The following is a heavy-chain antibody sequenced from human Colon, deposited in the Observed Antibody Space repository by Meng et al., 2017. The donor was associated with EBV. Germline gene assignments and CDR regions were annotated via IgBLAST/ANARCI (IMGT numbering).Heavy chain of an antibody. J-gene: IGHJ5*02. Sequence: VQYLVSWAGLVQPGVSLRISSAASGFTLSPSTLIWVRQRPGEVLEWVCFINRDASNITYAASLGGRFTVSRDISKNSLYLQMNNLRVEDTAFYYCARDSSGWSRDLWGQGTLVTVSS. CDR2: INRDASNI. CDR3: ARDSSGWSRDL. D-gene: IGHD6-19*01. V-gene: IGHV3-21*01. CDR1: GFTLSPST.